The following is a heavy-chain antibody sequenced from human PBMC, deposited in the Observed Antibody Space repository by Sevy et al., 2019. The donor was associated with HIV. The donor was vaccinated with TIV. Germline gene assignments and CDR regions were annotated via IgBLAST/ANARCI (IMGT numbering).Heavy chain of an antibody. Sequence: ASVKVSCKVSGYTFRSYRIHWVRQAPGQGLEWMGWISPHNGDTNYAQKLQGRVTMITDTSTSTAYMELRSLRSDDPAVCYCARAYCSGGRCYSLAYWGQGTLVTVSS. CDR2: ISPHNGDT. CDR1: GYTFRSYR. CDR3: ARAYCSGGRCYSLAY. D-gene: IGHD2-15*01. V-gene: IGHV1-18*01. J-gene: IGHJ4*02.